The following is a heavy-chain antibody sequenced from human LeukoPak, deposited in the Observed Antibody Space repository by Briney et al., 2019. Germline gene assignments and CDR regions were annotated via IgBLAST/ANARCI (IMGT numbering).Heavy chain of an antibody. CDR2: IYSGGTT. J-gene: IGHJ4*02. CDR3: AREPPYGDYFDY. CDR1: GFTVSSNY. Sequence: GGSLRLSCAASGFTVSSNYMSWVRQAPGKGLEWVSVIYSGGTTYYADSVKGRFTISRDNSKNTLYLQMNSLSAEDTAVYYCAREPPYGDYFDYWGQGTLVNVSS. V-gene: IGHV3-53*01. D-gene: IGHD4-17*01.